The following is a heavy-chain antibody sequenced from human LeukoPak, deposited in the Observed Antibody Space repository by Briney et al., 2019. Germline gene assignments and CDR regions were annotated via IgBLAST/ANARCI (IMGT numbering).Heavy chain of an antibody. J-gene: IGHJ5*02. V-gene: IGHV4-34*01. CDR2: VYHSGST. D-gene: IGHD5-18*01. CDR1: GGSFSAYY. Sequence: SETLSLTCGVYGGSFSAYYWSWIRQPPGKGLEWIGEVYHSGSTNYNPSLKSRVTISVDTSKNQFSLKLSSVTAADTAVYYCARLGYSYGYLNWFDPWGQGTLVTVSS. CDR3: ARLGYSYGYLNWFDP.